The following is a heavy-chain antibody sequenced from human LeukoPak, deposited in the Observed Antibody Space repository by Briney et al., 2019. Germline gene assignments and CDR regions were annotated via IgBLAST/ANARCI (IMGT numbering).Heavy chain of an antibody. CDR3: ARLPGIAVSGKAVDY. CDR2: IYYSGNT. V-gene: IGHV4-59*01. D-gene: IGHD6-19*01. Sequence: SETLSLTCTVSGGSISNYYWRWFRQPPGEGLEWIGYIYYSGNTNYNPSLKSRLTISVDTSNNQSSLKLTPVPAADTAVYFCARLPGIAVSGKAVDYWGQGTLVTVSS. J-gene: IGHJ4*02. CDR1: GGSISNYY.